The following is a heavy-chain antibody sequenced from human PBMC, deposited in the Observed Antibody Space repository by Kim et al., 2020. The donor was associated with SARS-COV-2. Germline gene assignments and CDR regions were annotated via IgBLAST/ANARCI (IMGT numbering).Heavy chain of an antibody. Sequence: SETLSLTCTVSGDSISSYSWTWIRQPPGKGLEWIGYIYYTEYSFYNPSLKSRVTISVDTSKNQFSLKLSSVTAADTAVYYCARNNGEGSESPYAYWGQGTLVTVSS. CDR2: IYYTEYS. V-gene: IGHV4-59*08. D-gene: IGHD3-10*01. CDR3: ARNNGEGSESPYAY. CDR1: GDSISSYS. J-gene: IGHJ4*02.